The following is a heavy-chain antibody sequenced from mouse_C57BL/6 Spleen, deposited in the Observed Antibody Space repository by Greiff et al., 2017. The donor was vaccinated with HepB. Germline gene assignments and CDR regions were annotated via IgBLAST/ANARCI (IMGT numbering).Heavy chain of an antibody. CDR2: IYPRSGNT. CDR3: ARKDSNYGNYYAMDY. J-gene: IGHJ4*01. Sequence: VKLMESGAELARPGASVKLSCKASGYTFTSYGISWVKQRTGQGLEWIGEIYPRSGNTYYNEKFKGKATLTADKSSSTAYMERRSLTSEDSAVYFCARKDSNYGNYYAMDYWGQGTSVTVSS. CDR1: GYTFTSYG. D-gene: IGHD2-5*01. V-gene: IGHV1-81*01.